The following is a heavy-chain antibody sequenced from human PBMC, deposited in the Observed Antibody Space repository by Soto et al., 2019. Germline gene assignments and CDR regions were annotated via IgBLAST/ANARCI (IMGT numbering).Heavy chain of an antibody. CDR2: INPSGDST. V-gene: IGHV1-46*01. CDR1: GYTLTGQY. D-gene: IGHD3-3*01. J-gene: IGHJ4*02. CDR3: ARLLGVHNTRPFWLSFFDH. Sequence: QLVQSGAELKQPAASVKISCKTSGYTLTGQYIHWVRQATGQGLEWMAIINPSGDSTTYAQKFQGRIVMTSDASTSTVYVELSSLRSEDTAIYYCARLLGVHNTRPFWLSFFDHLGQGTLVTGSP.